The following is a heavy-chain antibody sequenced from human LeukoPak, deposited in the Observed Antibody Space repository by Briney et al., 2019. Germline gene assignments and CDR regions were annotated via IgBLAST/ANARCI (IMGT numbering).Heavy chain of an antibody. J-gene: IGHJ4*02. Sequence: PGGSLRLSCAASGFTFSSYAMSWARQAPGKGLEWVSGISSSGSGGNTYYADSVKGRFTISRDNSKNTLYLQMNSLRAEDTAVYYCAKDQNRGYYPSWGQGTLVTVSS. D-gene: IGHD3-3*01. CDR2: ISSSGSGGNT. CDR1: GFTFSSYA. V-gene: IGHV3-23*01. CDR3: AKDQNRGYYPS.